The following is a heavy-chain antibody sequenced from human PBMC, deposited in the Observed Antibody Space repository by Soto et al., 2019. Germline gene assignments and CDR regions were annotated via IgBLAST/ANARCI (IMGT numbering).Heavy chain of an antibody. CDR1: GGSISSGGYY. V-gene: IGHV4-31*03. J-gene: IGHJ4*02. Sequence: QVQLQESGPGLVKPSQTLSLTCTVSGGSISSGGYYWSWIRQHPGKGLEWIGYIYYSGSTYYNPSLKSRVNISVDTSKNQFSLKLSSVTAADTAVYYCARSRPHYYDSSGYPAPFFDYWGQGTLVTVSS. CDR2: IYYSGST. D-gene: IGHD3-22*01. CDR3: ARSRPHYYDSSGYPAPFFDY.